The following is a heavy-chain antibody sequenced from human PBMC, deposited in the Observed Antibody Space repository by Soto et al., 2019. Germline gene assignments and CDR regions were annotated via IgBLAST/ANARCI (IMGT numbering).Heavy chain of an antibody. Sequence: QVQLQESGPGLVEPSGTLSLSCAVSGASLSSTHWWSWVRQPPGKGLQWIGEIYHTGSANYNSSLKSRVAISVDKSKNQFSLNLTSVTAADTAVYYCARDSKYHRNSYWYFDLWGRGTLVTVSS. CDR3: ARDSKYHRNSYWYFDL. D-gene: IGHD1-20*01. CDR1: GASLSSTHW. CDR2: IYHTGSA. V-gene: IGHV4-4*02. J-gene: IGHJ2*01.